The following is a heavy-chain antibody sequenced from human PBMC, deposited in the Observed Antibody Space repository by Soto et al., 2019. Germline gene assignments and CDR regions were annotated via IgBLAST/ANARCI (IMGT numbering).Heavy chain of an antibody. CDR1: GFTFNDFE. CDR3: ARGFGRFNY. CDR2: IDGSGTTK. J-gene: IGHJ4*02. Sequence: EVQLLESGGGLVQPGGSLRLSCGVSGFTFNDFEMNWVRQAPGKGLEWLAYIDGSGTTKKYADSVRGRFTISRDNPNNSLFPHMSSLSAADTAIYYCARGFGRFNYWGQGTLVSVSS. D-gene: IGHD3-10*01. V-gene: IGHV3-48*03.